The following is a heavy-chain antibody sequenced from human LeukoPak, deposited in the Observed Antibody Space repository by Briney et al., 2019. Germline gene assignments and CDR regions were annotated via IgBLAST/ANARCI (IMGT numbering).Heavy chain of an antibody. CDR3: ARHPRYCSSSSCYRGGDFDY. CDR1: GGSFSGYY. CDR2: IYHSGST. D-gene: IGHD2-2*01. V-gene: IGHV4-34*01. J-gene: IGHJ4*02. Sequence: SETLSLTCAVYGGSFSGYYWSWIRQPPGKGLEWIGRIYHSGSTYYNPSLKSRVTISVDTSKNQFSLKLSSVTAADTAVYYCARHPRYCSSSSCYRGGDFDYWGQGTLVTVSS.